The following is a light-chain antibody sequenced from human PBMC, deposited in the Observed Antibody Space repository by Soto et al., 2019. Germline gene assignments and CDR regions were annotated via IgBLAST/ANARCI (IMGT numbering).Light chain of an antibody. CDR3: QKESSAPV. CDR2: AAS. V-gene: IGKV1-27*01. CDR1: QGIRNF. Sequence: DIRMTQSPPSLSASVGDRVTITCRASQGIRNFVAWYQQKPGKAPKPLIYAASSFQSGVPSRFSGSGSRTHFTLTLNSRQPEDVATYSWQKESSAPVFGPGTKVEIK. J-gene: IGKJ3*01.